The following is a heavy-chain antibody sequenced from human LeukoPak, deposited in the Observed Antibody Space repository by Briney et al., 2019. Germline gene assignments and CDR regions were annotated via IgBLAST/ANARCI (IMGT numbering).Heavy chain of an antibody. J-gene: IGHJ4*02. V-gene: IGHV1-46*01. CDR3: ARDRVIQLWSTGSRYFDY. Sequence: ASVKVSCKASGYTFTSYYMHWVRQAPGQGLEWMGIINPSGGSTSYAQKFQGRVTMTRDTSTSTVYMELSSLRAEDTAVYYCARDRVIQLWSTGSRYFDYWGQGTLVTVSS. D-gene: IGHD5-18*01. CDR2: INPSGGST. CDR1: GYTFTSYY.